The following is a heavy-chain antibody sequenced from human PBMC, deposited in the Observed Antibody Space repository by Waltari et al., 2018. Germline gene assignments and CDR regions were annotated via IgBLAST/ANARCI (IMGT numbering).Heavy chain of an antibody. CDR1: GFTFSSYA. D-gene: IGHD3-3*01. CDR2: IYSGGST. CDR3: AKDQEYDFWSALAPDAFDI. Sequence: EVQLLESGGGLVQPGGSLRLSCAASGFTFSSYAMSWVRQAPGKGLEWVSVIYSGGSTYYADSVKGRFTISRDNSKNTLYLQMNSLRAEDTAVYYCAKDQEYDFWSALAPDAFDIWGQGTMVTVSS. V-gene: IGHV3-23*03. J-gene: IGHJ3*02.